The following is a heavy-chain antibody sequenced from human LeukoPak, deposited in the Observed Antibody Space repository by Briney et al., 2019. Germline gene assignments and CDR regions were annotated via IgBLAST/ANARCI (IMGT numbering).Heavy chain of an antibody. V-gene: IGHV1-8*03. J-gene: IGHJ3*02. CDR3: ATYYYDSSGYISGLSAFDI. CDR1: GYTFTSYD. D-gene: IGHD3-22*01. Sequence: GASVKVSCKASGYTFTSYDINWVRQATGQGLERMGWMNPNSGNTGYAQKFQGRVTITRNTSISTAYMELSSLRSEDTAVYYCATYYYDSSGYISGLSAFDIWGQGTMVTVSS. CDR2: MNPNSGNT.